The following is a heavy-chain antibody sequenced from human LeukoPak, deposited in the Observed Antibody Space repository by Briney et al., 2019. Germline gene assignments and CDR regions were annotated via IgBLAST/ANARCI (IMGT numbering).Heavy chain of an antibody. Sequence: ASVKVSCEASGGTFSSYAISWVRQAPGQGLEWMGGTIPIFGTANYAQKFQGRVTITTDESTSTAYMELSSLRSEDTAVYYCARVYSGPAAPRLELGAFDIWGQGTMVTVSS. CDR1: GGTFSSYA. CDR3: ARVYSGPAAPRLELGAFDI. D-gene: IGHD2-2*01. V-gene: IGHV1-69*05. J-gene: IGHJ3*02. CDR2: TIPIFGTA.